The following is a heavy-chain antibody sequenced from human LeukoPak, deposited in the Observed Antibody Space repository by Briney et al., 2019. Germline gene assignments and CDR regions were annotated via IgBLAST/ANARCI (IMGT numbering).Heavy chain of an antibody. CDR1: GYTFTGYY. J-gene: IGHJ6*03. V-gene: IGHV1-2*02. Sequence: ASVKVSCKASGYTFTGYYMHWVRQAPGQGLEWMGWINPNSGGTNYAQKFQGRVTMTRDTSISTAYMELSRLRSDDTAVYYCARAGSSWYYYYMVVWGKGTTVTVSS. CDR2: INPNSGGT. CDR3: ARAGSSWYYYYMVV. D-gene: IGHD6-13*01.